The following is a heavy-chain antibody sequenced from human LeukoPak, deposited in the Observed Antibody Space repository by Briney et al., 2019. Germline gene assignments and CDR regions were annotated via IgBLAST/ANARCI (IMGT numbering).Heavy chain of an antibody. CDR2: MNPNSGGT. Sequence: GASVKVSCKASGYPFTTYDINWVRQAPAQGLEWVAWMNPNSGGTVYAQKFQGRVTLARDTSIGTAYMELNSLRSEDTAVYYCARSQYYDFWSRRVTSALDYAFDIWGQVTMVTVSS. V-gene: IGHV1-8*01. CDR3: ARSQYYDFWSRRVTSALDYAFDI. D-gene: IGHD3-3*01. J-gene: IGHJ3*02. CDR1: GYPFTTYD.